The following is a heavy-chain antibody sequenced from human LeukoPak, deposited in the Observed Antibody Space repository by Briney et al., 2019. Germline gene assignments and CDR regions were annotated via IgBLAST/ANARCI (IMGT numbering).Heavy chain of an antibody. V-gene: IGHV3-33*01. CDR2: IWYGGSNK. J-gene: IGHJ4*02. CDR1: GFTFSSYG. Sequence: PGRSLRLSCAASGFTFSSYGMHWVRQAPGKGLERVAVIWYGGSNKYYADSVKGRFTISRDNSKNTLYLQMNSLRAEDTAVYYCARTLAARASFDYWGQGTLVTVSS. D-gene: IGHD6-6*01. CDR3: ARTLAARASFDY.